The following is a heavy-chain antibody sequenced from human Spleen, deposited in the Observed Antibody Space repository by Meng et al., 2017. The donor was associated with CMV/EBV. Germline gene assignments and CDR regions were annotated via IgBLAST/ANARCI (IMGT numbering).Heavy chain of an antibody. J-gene: IGHJ4*02. CDR2: ISSSGSTI. V-gene: IGHV3-11*04. CDR3: ARDRGCSGGSCYGASVY. D-gene: IGHD2-15*01. Sequence: LSLTCAVYGGSFSGYYWSWIRQPPGKGLEWVSYISSSGSTIYYADSVKGRFTISRDNAKNSLYLQMNSLRAEDTAVYYCARDRGCSGGSCYGASVYWGQGTLVTVSS. CDR1: GGSFSGYY.